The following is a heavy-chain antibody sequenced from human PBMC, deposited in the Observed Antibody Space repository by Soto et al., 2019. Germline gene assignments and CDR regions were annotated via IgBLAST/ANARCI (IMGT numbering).Heavy chain of an antibody. CDR2: ISGIGGST. V-gene: IGHV3-23*01. J-gene: IGHJ4*02. CDR1: GFTFTDYA. CDR3: ARGSSGYISSWYYFDY. D-gene: IGHD6-13*01. Sequence: GGSLRLSCAASGFTFTDYALSWVRQAPGKGLEWVATISGIGGSTYLADSVKGRLSISRDNSKNTVSLLMNSLRAEDTAVYFCARGSSGYISSWYYFDYWGRGXLVTVYS.